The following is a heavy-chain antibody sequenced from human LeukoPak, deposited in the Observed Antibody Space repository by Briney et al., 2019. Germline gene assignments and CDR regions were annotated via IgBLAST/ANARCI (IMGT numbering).Heavy chain of an antibody. J-gene: IGHJ4*02. Sequence: PSVTLSLTCTVSGGSISSYYWSWIRQPPGKGLEWMGYIYYSGSTNYNPSLKSRVTISVDTSKNQFSLKLSSVTAADTAVYYCARDYYDGVFDYWGQGTLVTVSS. V-gene: IGHV4-59*12. CDR3: ARDYYDGVFDY. CDR2: IYYSGST. D-gene: IGHD3-22*01. CDR1: GGSISSYY.